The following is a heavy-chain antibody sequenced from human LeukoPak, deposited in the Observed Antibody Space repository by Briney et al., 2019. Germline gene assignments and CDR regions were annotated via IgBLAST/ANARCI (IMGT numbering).Heavy chain of an antibody. CDR1: GGSFSTYY. J-gene: IGHJ4*02. CDR2: IYYSGST. V-gene: IGHV4-59*01. Sequence: SETLSLTCTVSGGSFSTYYWSWIRQPPGKGLEWIGYIYYSGSTDYNPSLKSRVNMSVDTSKNQFSLKLSSVTAADTAVYYCARAVISFGGVIAKGFDCWGQGTLVTISS. D-gene: IGHD3-16*02. CDR3: ARAVISFGGVIAKGFDC.